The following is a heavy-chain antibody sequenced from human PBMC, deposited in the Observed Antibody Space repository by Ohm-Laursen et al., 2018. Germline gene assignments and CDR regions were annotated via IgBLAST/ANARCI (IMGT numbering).Heavy chain of an antibody. CDR3: AKDPYYGSAL. D-gene: IGHD3-10*01. Sequence: SSLRLSCTASGFTFSSYGMHWVRQAPGKGLEWVAVISYDVSNKYYADSVKGRFTISRDNSKNTLYLQMNSLRAEDTAVYYCAKDPYYGSALWGQGTLVTVSS. V-gene: IGHV3-30*18. J-gene: IGHJ4*02. CDR1: GFTFSSYG. CDR2: ISYDVSNK.